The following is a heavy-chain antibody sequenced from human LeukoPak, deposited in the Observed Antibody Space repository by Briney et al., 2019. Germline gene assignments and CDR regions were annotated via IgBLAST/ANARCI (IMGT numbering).Heavy chain of an antibody. CDR1: GFTVSSNY. CDR3: ASELDYYGSGSYYYGMDV. V-gene: IGHV3-53*04. Sequence: GGSLRLSCAASGFTVSSNYMSWVRQAPGKGLEWVPVIYSGGSTYYADSVKGRFTISRHNSKNTLYLQMNSLRAEDTAVYYCASELDYYGSGSYYYGMDVWGQGTTVTVSS. J-gene: IGHJ6*02. CDR2: IYSGGST. D-gene: IGHD3-10*01.